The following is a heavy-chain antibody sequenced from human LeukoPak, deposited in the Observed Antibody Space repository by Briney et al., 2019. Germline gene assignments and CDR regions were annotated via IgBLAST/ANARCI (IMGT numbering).Heavy chain of an antibody. CDR2: ISWNSGSI. J-gene: IGHJ4*02. V-gene: IGHV3-9*01. CDR1: GFTFDDYA. CDR3: AKGPRTFYYFDY. D-gene: IGHD1-7*01. Sequence: GGSLRLSCAASGFTFDDYAMHWVRQAPGKGLEXVSGISWNSGSIGYADSVKGRFTISRDNAKNSLYLQMNSLRAEDTALYYCAKGPRTFYYFDYWGQGTLVTVSS.